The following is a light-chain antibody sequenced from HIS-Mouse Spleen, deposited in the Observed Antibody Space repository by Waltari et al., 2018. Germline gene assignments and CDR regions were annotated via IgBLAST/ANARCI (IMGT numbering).Light chain of an antibody. Sequence: DIQMTQSPSSLSASVGDRVTITCRASQSISSYLNWYQQKPGKAPKLLNYAASSLQSGVPSRFSGSGSGTDFTLTISSLQPEDFATYYCQQSYSTLWTFGQGTKVEIK. CDR2: AAS. V-gene: IGKV1-39*01. CDR1: QSISSY. CDR3: QQSYSTLWT. J-gene: IGKJ1*01.